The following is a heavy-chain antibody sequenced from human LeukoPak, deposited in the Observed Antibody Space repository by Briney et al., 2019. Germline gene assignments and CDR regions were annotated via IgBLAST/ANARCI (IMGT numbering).Heavy chain of an antibody. J-gene: IGHJ5*01. Sequence: GGSLRLSCAASGFTVSSSYMGWVRQAPGKGLEWVSVIHSGSATYYADSVKGRFTVSRDNSKNTLYLQMNSLRAEDTAVYYCARDDYYDSSGPPDSWGQGTLVTVSS. D-gene: IGHD3-22*01. CDR1: GFTVSSSY. CDR2: IHSGSAT. V-gene: IGHV3-66*01. CDR3: ARDDYYDSSGPPDS.